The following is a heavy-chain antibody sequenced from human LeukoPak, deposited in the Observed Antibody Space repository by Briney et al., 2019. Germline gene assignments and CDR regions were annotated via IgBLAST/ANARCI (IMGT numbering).Heavy chain of an antibody. J-gene: IGHJ4*02. CDR2: ISSGGTYE. CDR1: GFTFSTYA. V-gene: IGHV3-30*01. D-gene: IGHD3-10*01. CDR3: ARDSTYYYDSGSSGPHYFDN. Sequence: GGSLRLSCAASGFTFSTYALSWVRQAPGKGLEWVSLISSGGTYEYYADSVKGRFTISRDNSKNTLYLQLNSLRAEDTAVYYCARDSTYYYDSGSSGPHYFDNWGQGTLVPVSS.